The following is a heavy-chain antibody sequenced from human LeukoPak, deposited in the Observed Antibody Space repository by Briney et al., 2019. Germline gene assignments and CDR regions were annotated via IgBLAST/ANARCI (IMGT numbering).Heavy chain of an antibody. CDR1: GGSISSSSYY. CDR2: IYYSGST. D-gene: IGHD3-22*01. V-gene: IGHV4-39*07. Sequence: SETLSLTCTVSGGSISSSSYYWGWIRQPPGKGLEWIGSIYYSGSTYYNPSLKSRVTISVGTSKNQFSLKLSSVTAADTAVYYCARAGPYYYDPNPFDYWGQGTLVTVSS. CDR3: ARAGPYYYDPNPFDY. J-gene: IGHJ4*02.